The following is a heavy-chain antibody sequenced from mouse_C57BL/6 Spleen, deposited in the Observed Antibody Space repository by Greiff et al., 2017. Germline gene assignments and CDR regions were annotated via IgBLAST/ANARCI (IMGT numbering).Heavy chain of an antibody. J-gene: IGHJ4*01. CDR1: GYAFSSSW. V-gene: IGHV1-82*01. CDR3: ARGPVTTLYYYAMDY. CDR2: IYPGDGDT. Sequence: QVQLQQSGPELVKPGASVKISCKASGYAFSSSWMNWVKQRPGKGLEWIGRIYPGDGDTNYNGKFKGKATLTADKSSSTAYMQLRSLTSEDSAVYFCARGPVTTLYYYAMDYWGQGTSVTVSS. D-gene: IGHD2-1*01.